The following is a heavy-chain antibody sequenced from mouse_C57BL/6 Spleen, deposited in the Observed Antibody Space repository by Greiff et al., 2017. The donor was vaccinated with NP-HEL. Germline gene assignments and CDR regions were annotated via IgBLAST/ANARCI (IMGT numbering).Heavy chain of an antibody. CDR1: GYTFTSYW. J-gene: IGHJ4*01. CDR3: ASDGIYAMDY. Sequence: QVQLQQPGAELVRPGSSVKLSCKASGYTFTSYWMHWGEQRPIQGLELIGNIDPSDSENHYNQKFKDKATLTVDKSSSTAYMQLSSLTSEDSAVYYCASDGIYAMDYWGQGTSVTVSS. D-gene: IGHD2-1*01. CDR2: IDPSDSEN. V-gene: IGHV1-52*01.